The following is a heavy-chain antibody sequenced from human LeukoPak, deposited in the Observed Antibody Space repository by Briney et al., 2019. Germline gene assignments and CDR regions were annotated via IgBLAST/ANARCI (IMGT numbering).Heavy chain of an antibody. CDR3: ASRGTAEVVRGAAFDY. D-gene: IGHD3-10*01. V-gene: IGHV4-34*01. J-gene: IGHJ4*02. CDR2: INHSGST. CDR1: GGSLSGYY. Sequence: SETLSLTCAVYGGSLSGYYWSWIRQPLGKGLEWIGEINHSGSTNYNPSLKSRVTISVDTSKNQFSLKLSSVTAADTAVYYCASRGTAEVVRGAAFDYWGQGTLVTVSS.